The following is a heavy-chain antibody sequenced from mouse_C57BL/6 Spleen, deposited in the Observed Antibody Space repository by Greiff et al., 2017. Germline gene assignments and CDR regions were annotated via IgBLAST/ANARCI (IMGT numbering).Heavy chain of an antibody. D-gene: IGHD2-4*01. V-gene: IGHV1-64*01. CDR3: AIYDYGEDAMDY. J-gene: IGHJ4*01. CDR2: IHPNSGST. Sequence: VQLQQPGAELVKPGASVKLSCKASGYTFTSYWMHWVKQRPGQGLAWIGMIHPNSGSTNYNEKFKSKATLTVDKSASPAYMQLSRLTSEDSAVDDCAIYDYGEDAMDYWGKGTSVTVSS. CDR1: GYTFTSYW.